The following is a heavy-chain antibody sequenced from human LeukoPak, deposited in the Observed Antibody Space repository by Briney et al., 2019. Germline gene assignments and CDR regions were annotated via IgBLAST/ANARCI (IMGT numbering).Heavy chain of an antibody. CDR2: ISGSGGST. V-gene: IGHV3-23*01. J-gene: IGHJ4*02. CDR3: VIRLPHTSNYRFDY. CDR1: GFTFSSYG. Sequence: GGSLRLSCAASGFTFSSYGMSWVRQAPGKGLEWVSAISGSGGSTYYADSVKGRFTISRDNSKNTLYLQMNSLRAEDTAVYYCVIRLPHTSNYRFDYWGQGTLVTVSS. D-gene: IGHD4-11*01.